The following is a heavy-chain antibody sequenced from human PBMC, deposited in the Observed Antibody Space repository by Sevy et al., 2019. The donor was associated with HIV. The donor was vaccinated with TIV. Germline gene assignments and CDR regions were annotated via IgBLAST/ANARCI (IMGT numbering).Heavy chain of an antibody. CDR1: GFTFSSYS. D-gene: IGHD6-13*01. CDR2: ISSSSSYI. V-gene: IGHV3-21*01. J-gene: IGHJ4*02. CDR3: ARDLLAAAGTGGIDY. Sequence: GGSLRLSCAASGFTFSSYSMNWVRQAPGKGLEWVSSISSSSSYIYYADSVKGRFTIPRDNAKNSLYLQMNSLRAEDTAVYYCARDLLAAAGTGGIDYWGQGTLVTVSS.